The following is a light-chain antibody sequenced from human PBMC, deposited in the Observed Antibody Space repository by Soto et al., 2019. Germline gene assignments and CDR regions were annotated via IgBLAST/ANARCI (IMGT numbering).Light chain of an antibody. Sequence: QSALTQPRSASGSPGQSVTISCTGTSSDIGGYNSVSWYQQHRGKAPRLMIYEVNKRPSGVPDRFSGSKSGYTASLTVSGLQTEDEAFYYCSSSAGIYHYLVFGGGTKLTVL. J-gene: IGLJ3*02. V-gene: IGLV2-8*01. CDR2: EVN. CDR3: SSSAGIYHYLV. CDR1: SSDIGGYNS.